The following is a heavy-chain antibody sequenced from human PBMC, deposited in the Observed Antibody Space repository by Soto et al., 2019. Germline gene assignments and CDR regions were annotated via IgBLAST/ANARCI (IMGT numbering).Heavy chain of an antibody. D-gene: IGHD2-15*01. V-gene: IGHV3-74*01. CDR3: XXXXXXXAAATREDY. CDR1: GFTFSSYW. Sequence: EVQLVESGGGLVQPGGSLRLSCAASGFTFSSYWMHWVRQAPGKGLVWVSRINSDGSSTSYADSVKGRFTISRDNAKNTXXXXXXXXXXXXXXXXXXXXXXXXXAAATREDYWGQGTLVTVSS. J-gene: IGHJ4*02. CDR2: INSDGSST.